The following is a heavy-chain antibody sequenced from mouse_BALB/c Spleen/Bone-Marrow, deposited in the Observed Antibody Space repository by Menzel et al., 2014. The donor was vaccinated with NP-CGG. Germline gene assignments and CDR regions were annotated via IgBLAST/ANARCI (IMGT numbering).Heavy chain of an antibody. CDR3: ARNGNCGAWFVY. J-gene: IGHJ3*01. CDR1: GFNIKDTY. D-gene: IGHD2-1*01. V-gene: IGHV14-3*02. Sequence: DQLQQSGADLVEPGASVKLSLTASGFNIKDTYMPWVKQRPEHCLEWIGRIDPANVNTKYDPKFQGQSTITAATSSNTDYLQLSRLTSEDTAVYYCARNGNCGAWFVYWGQGTLVTVSA. CDR2: IDPANVNT.